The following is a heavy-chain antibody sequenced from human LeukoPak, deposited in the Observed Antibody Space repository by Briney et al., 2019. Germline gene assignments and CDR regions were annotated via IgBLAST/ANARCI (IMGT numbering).Heavy chain of an antibody. CDR1: GGSISSYY. D-gene: IGHD5/OR15-5a*01. J-gene: IGHJ5*02. CDR2: IYYSGST. Sequence: SETLSLTCTVSGGSISSYYWSWIRQPPGKGLEWIGYIYYSGSTNYNPSLESRVTISVDTSKNQFSLKLSSVTAADTAVYYCARGVTYNRFDPWGQGTLVTVSS. CDR3: ARGVTYNRFDP. V-gene: IGHV4-59*01.